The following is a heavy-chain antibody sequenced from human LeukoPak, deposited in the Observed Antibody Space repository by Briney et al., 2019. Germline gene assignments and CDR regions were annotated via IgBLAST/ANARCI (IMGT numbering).Heavy chain of an antibody. CDR3: AKDMTGPDDS. D-gene: IGHD3-16*01. V-gene: IGHV3-74*01. CDR1: GFPFSAYW. J-gene: IGHJ4*02. Sequence: GGSLRLSCAASGFPFSAYWVHWVRQAPGKGLVWVSRINTDGTYTSYADSVKGRFTISRDNAQNTLFLQMTSLRVEDTAVYYCAKDMTGPDDSWGPGTLVAVSS. CDR2: INTDGTYT.